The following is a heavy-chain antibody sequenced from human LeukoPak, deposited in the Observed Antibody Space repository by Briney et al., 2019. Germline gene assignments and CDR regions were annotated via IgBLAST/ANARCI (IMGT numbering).Heavy chain of an antibody. CDR1: GGSFSGYY. Sequence: SETLSLTCAVYGGSFSGYYWSWIRQPPGKGLEWIGEINHSESTDYNPSLKSRVTISVDTSKNQFSLKLSSVTAADTAVYYCARGRIRVGIVVVPAALYYGMDVWGQGTTVTVSS. J-gene: IGHJ6*02. CDR3: ARGRIRVGIVVVPAALYYGMDV. V-gene: IGHV4-34*01. D-gene: IGHD2-2*03. CDR2: INHSEST.